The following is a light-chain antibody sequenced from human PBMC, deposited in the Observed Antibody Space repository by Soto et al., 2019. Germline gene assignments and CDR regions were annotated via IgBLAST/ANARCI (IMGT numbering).Light chain of an antibody. CDR3: CSYAGTNTHYV. J-gene: IGLJ1*01. Sequence: QSALTQPASVSGSPGRSITISCSGTSGDVGNYDLVSWYQQHPGKAPKVIIYEDTKRPSGVSYRFSGSKSGNTASLTISGLQAEDEADYYCCSYAGTNTHYVFGAGTKLTVL. V-gene: IGLV2-23*01. CDR2: EDT. CDR1: SGDVGNYDL.